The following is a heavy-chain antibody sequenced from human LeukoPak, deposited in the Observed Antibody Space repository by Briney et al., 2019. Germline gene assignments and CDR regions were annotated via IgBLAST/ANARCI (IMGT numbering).Heavy chain of an antibody. V-gene: IGHV3-21*01. Sequence: GGSLRLSCAASGFTFTTYSMNWVRQAPGKGLEWVSSISSSTYIYYADSVKGRFTISRDNAKNPLYLQMNSLRAEDTAAYYCAKGYCRSTSCRFDYWGQGTLVTVSS. J-gene: IGHJ4*02. D-gene: IGHD2-2*01. CDR3: AKGYCRSTSCRFDY. CDR2: ISSSTYI. CDR1: GFTFTTYS.